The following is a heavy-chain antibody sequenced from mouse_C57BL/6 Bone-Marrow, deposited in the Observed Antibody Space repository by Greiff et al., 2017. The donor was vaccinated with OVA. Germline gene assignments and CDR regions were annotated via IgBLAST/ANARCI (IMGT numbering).Heavy chain of an antibody. Sequence: QVQLQQSGAELMKPGASVKLSCKATGYTFTGYWIEWVKQRPGHGLEWIGEILPGSGSTNYTEKFKGKATFTADTSSNTAYMQLSSLTTEDSAIYYCARDDHRNFDYWGQGTTLTVAS. CDR1: GYTFTGYW. J-gene: IGHJ2*01. D-gene: IGHD2-3*01. V-gene: IGHV1-9*01. CDR2: ILPGSGST. CDR3: ARDDHRNFDY.